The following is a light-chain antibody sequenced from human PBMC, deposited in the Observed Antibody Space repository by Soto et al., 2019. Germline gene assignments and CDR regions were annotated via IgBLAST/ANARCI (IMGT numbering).Light chain of an antibody. CDR2: GAS. J-gene: IGKJ5*01. CDR3: QQHYSTPLT. CDR1: QSVLYSSNNKNY. V-gene: IGKV4-1*01. Sequence: DIALNQSPDSLAVSLGERATINCKSSQSVLYSSNNKNYFVWYQQKPGQPPKLLISGASTRESGVPDRFSGSGSGTDFTLTISSLQAEDVAVYYCQQHYSTPLTFGQGTRLEIK.